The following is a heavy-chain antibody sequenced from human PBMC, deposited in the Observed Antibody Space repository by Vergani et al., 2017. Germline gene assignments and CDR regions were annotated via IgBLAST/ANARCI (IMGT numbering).Heavy chain of an antibody. Sequence: QVQLQQWGAGLLKPSETLSLTCAVYGGSFSGYYWSWIRQPPGKGREWIGGINHSGSTNYNPSLKSRVTISVDTSKNQFSLKLSSVAAADTAVYYCAWGRGDYSNYRRGAGPTDYWGQGTLVTVSS. CDR1: GGSFSGYY. V-gene: IGHV4-34*01. D-gene: IGHD4-11*01. J-gene: IGHJ4*02. CDR3: AWGRGDYSNYRRGAGPTDY. CDR2: INHSGST.